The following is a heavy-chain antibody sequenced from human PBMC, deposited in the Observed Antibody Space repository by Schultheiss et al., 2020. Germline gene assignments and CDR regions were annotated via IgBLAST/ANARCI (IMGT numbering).Heavy chain of an antibody. CDR2: INHSGST. Sequence: SQTLSLTCAVYGGSFSGYYWSWIRQPPGKGLEWIGEINHSGSTNYNPSLKSRVTVSVDTSKNQFSLRLSSVTAADTAVYYCAREDQLLGWFDPWGQGTLVTVSS. J-gene: IGHJ5*02. CDR3: AREDQLLGWFDP. D-gene: IGHD2-2*01. CDR1: GGSFSGYY. V-gene: IGHV4-34*01.